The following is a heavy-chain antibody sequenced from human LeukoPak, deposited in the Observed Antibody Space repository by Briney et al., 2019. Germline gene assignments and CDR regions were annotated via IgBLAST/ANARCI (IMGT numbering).Heavy chain of an antibody. Sequence: VKVSCKASGGTFSSYAISWVRQAPGQGLEWMGGIIPIFGTANYAQKFQGRVTITTDESTSTAYMELSSLRSEDTAVYYCARAEYCSSTSCYLGVGWFDPWGQGTLVTVSS. J-gene: IGHJ5*02. CDR2: IIPIFGTA. CDR1: GGTFSSYA. D-gene: IGHD2-2*01. CDR3: ARAEYCSSTSCYLGVGWFDP. V-gene: IGHV1-69*05.